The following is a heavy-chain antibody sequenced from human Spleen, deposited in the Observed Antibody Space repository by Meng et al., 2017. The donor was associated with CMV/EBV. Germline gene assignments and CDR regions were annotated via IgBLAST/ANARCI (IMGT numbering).Heavy chain of an antibody. CDR1: GYTFTGYY. J-gene: IGHJ4*02. D-gene: IGHD3-3*01. V-gene: IGHV1-2*02. CDR2: INPNSGGT. CDR3: ARDLRFLEWLSQGLSLDY. Sequence: ASVKVSCKASGYTFTGYYMHWVRQAPGQGLEWMGWINPNSGGTNYAQKFQGRVTMTRDTSTNTAYMELRSLRSDDTAVYYCARDLRFLEWLSQGLSLDYWGQGTMVTVSS.